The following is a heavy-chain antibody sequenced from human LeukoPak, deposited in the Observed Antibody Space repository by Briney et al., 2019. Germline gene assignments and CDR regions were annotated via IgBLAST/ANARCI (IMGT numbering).Heavy chain of an antibody. Sequence: GGSLRLSCAASGFTFSRYNMNWVRQAPGKGLEWVSSISSGSSYIYYADSVKGRFTISRDNAKNSLYLQMNSLRAEDTAVYYCARYDIAVATCFDYWGQGTLVTVSS. V-gene: IGHV3-21*01. CDR1: GFTFSRYN. CDR2: ISSGSSYI. CDR3: ARYDIAVATCFDY. D-gene: IGHD6-19*01. J-gene: IGHJ4*02.